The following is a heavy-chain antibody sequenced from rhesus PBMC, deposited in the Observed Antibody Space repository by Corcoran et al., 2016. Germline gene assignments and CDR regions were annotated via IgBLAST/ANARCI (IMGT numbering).Heavy chain of an antibody. J-gene: IGHJ4*01. CDR2: IWYDGSKK. CDR1: GFHFSSYG. CDR3: VKAGGQWVQLGY. D-gene: IGHD5-24*01. Sequence: EVKLVESGGGLVQPGGFLRLSCVASGFHFSSYGRHWVRQAPGKGLEWVSVIWYDGSKKYYADSVTDRFTISRDNSKNMLYLQMNNLRVEDMAVFYCVKAGGQWVQLGYWGQGVLVTVSS. V-gene: IGHV3-54*02.